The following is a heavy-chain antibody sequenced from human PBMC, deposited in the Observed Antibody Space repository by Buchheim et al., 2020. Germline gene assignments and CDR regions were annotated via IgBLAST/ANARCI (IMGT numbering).Heavy chain of an antibody. D-gene: IGHD3-22*01. CDR2: ISYDGSNK. CDR1: GFTFSSYG. V-gene: IGHV3-30*18. J-gene: IGHJ4*02. CDR3: AKDSYDSSGSSFDY. Sequence: QVQLVESGGGVVQPGRSLRLSCAASGFTFSSYGMHWVRQAPGKGLEWVAVISYDGSNKYYADSVKGRFTISRDNSKNTLYLKMNSLRAEDTAVYYCAKDSYDSSGSSFDYWGQGTL.